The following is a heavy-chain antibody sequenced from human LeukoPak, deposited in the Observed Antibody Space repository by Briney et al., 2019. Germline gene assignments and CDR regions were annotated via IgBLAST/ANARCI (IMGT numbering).Heavy chain of an antibody. CDR1: GDTVSRNPAA. J-gene: IGHJ4*02. CDR2: TYNRSKWYN. CDR3: TRVEELGQGFHY. Sequence: PSQTPSLSSAISGDTVSRNPAASDCIRQSPSSGLELAGRTYNRSKWYNDYALSVKSRISINQDTSKNQFSLQLNSVKPEDTAGYDCTRVEELGQGFHYWGLGTLGTVSS. D-gene: IGHD1-26*01. V-gene: IGHV6-1*01.